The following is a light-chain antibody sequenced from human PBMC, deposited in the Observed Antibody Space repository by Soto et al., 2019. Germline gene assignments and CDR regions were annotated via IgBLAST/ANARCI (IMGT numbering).Light chain of an antibody. Sequence: AIQLTQSPSSLSASVGDRVTITCRASQGISSALAWYQQKPGKAPKLLIYDASSLESGVPSRFSGSGSGTDFTLANSSLEPVDFAAYYCQQFNSHPQSTFGQGTKLENK. CDR3: QQFNSHPQST. CDR1: QGISSA. J-gene: IGKJ2*02. V-gene: IGKV1-13*02. CDR2: DAS.